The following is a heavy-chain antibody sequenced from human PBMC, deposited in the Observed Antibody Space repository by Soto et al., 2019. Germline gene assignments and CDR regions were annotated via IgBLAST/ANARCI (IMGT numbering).Heavy chain of an antibody. D-gene: IGHD4-17*01. CDR1: GYTFTSHD. V-gene: IGHV1-8*01. CDR2: MNPNSGNT. CDR3: ARWDYGDYARFDY. Sequence: QVQLVQSGAEVKKPGASVKVSCKASGYTFTSHDINWVRQATGQGLEWMGWMNPNSGNTGYAQKFRGRVTMTRNTSTSTAYMELSSLRSEDSAVYYCARWDYGDYARFDYWGQGTLVTVSS. J-gene: IGHJ4*02.